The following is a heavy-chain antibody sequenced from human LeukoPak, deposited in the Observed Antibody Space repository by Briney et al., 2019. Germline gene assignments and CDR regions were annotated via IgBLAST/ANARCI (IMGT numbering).Heavy chain of an antibody. CDR1: GFTFSFYA. CDR3: ARDLGRVGTPN. J-gene: IGHJ4*02. Sequence: GGSLRLSCAASGFTFSFYAMSWVRQAPGKGLEWVAVISYDGNNKYYADSVKGRFTISRDNSKNTLYLQMNSLRAEDTAIYYCARDLGRVGTPNWGQGTLVTVSS. D-gene: IGHD4-23*01. V-gene: IGHV3-30*03. CDR2: ISYDGNNK.